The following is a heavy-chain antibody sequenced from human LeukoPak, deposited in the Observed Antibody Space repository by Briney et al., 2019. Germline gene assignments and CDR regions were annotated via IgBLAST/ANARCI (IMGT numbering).Heavy chain of an antibody. J-gene: IGHJ4*02. CDR1: GYSFADYW. CDR3: ARRMEGAYSFDY. Sequence: GESLKISCKGCGYSFADYWIGWVRQMPGKGLEWMGIIYPGDSNTRYSPSFQGQVTISADKSISTAYLQWSSLKASDTAMYYCARRMEGAYSFDYWGQGTLVTVSS. D-gene: IGHD2-21*01. CDR2: IYPGDSNT. V-gene: IGHV5-51*01.